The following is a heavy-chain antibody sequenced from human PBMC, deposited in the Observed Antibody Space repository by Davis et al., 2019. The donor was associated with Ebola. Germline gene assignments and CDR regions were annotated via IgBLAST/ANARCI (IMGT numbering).Heavy chain of an antibody. D-gene: IGHD3-22*01. Sequence: GESLKISCAASGFTFSSYGMHWVRQAPGKGLEWVAVIWYDGSNKYYADSVKGRFTISRDNSKNTLYLQMNSLRAEDTAVYYCTRPLYYDSSGSDYWGQGTLVTVSS. CDR1: GFTFSSYG. CDR3: TRPLYYDSSGSDY. CDR2: IWYDGSNK. V-gene: IGHV3-33*01. J-gene: IGHJ4*02.